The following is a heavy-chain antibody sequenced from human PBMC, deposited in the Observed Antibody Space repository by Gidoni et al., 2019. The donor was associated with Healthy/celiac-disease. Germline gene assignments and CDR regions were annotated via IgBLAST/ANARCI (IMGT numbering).Heavy chain of an antibody. CDR2: IIPIFGTA. J-gene: IGHJ6*02. CDR1: GGTFSSYA. D-gene: IGHD3-3*01. V-gene: IGHV1-69*01. Sequence: QVQLVQSGAEVKKPGSSVKVSCKASGGTFSSYAISWVRQAPGQGLEWMGGIIPIFGTANYAQKFQGRVTITADESTSTAYMELSSLRSEDTAVYYCARVPPQIILELDYYYYGMDVWGQGTTVTVSS. CDR3: ARVPPQIILELDYYYYGMDV.